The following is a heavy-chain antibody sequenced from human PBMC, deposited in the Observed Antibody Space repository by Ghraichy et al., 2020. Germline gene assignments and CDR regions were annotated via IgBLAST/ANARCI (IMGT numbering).Heavy chain of an antibody. CDR1: GGSISSSNYY. J-gene: IGHJ4*02. CDR2: IYYIGNT. V-gene: IGHV4-39*07. D-gene: IGHD4-17*01. Sequence: SETLSLTCSVSGGSISSSNYYWGWIRQPPGKGLEWIANIYYIGNTFYNPSLKSRVTISVDTSKNQFSLKVTSVTAADMAVYYCARVVLGLTNGDPPYYFDSWGQGTLVTVSS. CDR3: ARVVLGLTNGDPPYYFDS.